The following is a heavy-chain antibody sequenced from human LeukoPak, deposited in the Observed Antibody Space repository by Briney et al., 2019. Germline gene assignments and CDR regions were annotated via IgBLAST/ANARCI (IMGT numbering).Heavy chain of an antibody. D-gene: IGHD2-8*02. CDR3: ARGPGGVSSYYYYMDV. Sequence: ASVKVSCKASGYTFTSYDINWVRQATGQGREWMGWRNPNSGNTGYAQKFQGRVTMTRNTSISTAYMELSSLRSEDTAVYYCARGPGGVSSYYYYMDVWGKGTTVTVSS. V-gene: IGHV1-8*01. CDR1: GYTFTSYD. J-gene: IGHJ6*03. CDR2: RNPNSGNT.